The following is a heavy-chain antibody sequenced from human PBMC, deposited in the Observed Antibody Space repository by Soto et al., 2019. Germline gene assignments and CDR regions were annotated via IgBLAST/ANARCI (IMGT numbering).Heavy chain of an antibody. CDR1: GWSVNGCY. V-gene: IGHV4-34*01. CDR2: INHTGGT. Sequence: PSEPLSFTFAVYGWSVNGCYLNFIPHPPLNGLEWIGEINHTGGTHYNPSLKSRVTMSVDTSKNQLSLRLSSVTAADTAIYCCATRITVFGLLIPPFDPWGQGTQVTVSS. D-gene: IGHD3-3*01. J-gene: IGHJ5*02. CDR3: ATRITVFGLLIPPFDP.